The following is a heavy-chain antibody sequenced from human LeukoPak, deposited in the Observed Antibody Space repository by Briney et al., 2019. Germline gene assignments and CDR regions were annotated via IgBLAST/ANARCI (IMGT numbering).Heavy chain of an antibody. J-gene: IGHJ5*02. D-gene: IGHD3-9*01. Sequence: ASVTVSCTASGYTFTTYAMHWVCQAPGQRLEWMGWINGDNGNTKYSQKFQGRVTITRDTSAYTAYMELRSLSSADTAVYFCARAPYDILTGYSLNWFDPWGQGTLVTVSS. CDR1: GYTFTTYA. CDR2: INGDNGNT. V-gene: IGHV1-3*01. CDR3: ARAPYDILTGYSLNWFDP.